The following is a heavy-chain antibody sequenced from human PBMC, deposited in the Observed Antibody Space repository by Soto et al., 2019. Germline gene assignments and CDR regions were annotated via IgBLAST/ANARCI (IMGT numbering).Heavy chain of an antibody. V-gene: IGHV3-74*01. CDR2: INSDGSST. D-gene: IGHD4-17*01. CDR1: GLTFSSYW. J-gene: IGHJ4*02. Sequence: VGSLRLSCAASGLTFSSYWMHWVRQAPGKGLVWVSRINSDGSSTSYADSVKGRFTISRDNAKNTLYLQMNSLRAEDTAVYYCASLTTVVTQNDYWGQGTLVTVSS. CDR3: ASLTTVVTQNDY.